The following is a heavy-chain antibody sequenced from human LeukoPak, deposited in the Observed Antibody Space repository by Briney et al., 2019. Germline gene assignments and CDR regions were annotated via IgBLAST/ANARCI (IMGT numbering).Heavy chain of an antibody. Sequence: SETLSLTCIVSGGSLSSSTYYWGWIRQPPGKGPEWIGSIYYSGSTYYNPSLKSRVTMSVDTTKNQCSLKLTSVTAADTAVYYCARPAKNTMIVDWYFDLWGRGTLVTVSS. CDR2: IYYSGST. CDR3: ARPAKNTMIVDWYFDL. D-gene: IGHD3-22*01. V-gene: IGHV4-39*01. CDR1: GGSLSSSTYY. J-gene: IGHJ2*01.